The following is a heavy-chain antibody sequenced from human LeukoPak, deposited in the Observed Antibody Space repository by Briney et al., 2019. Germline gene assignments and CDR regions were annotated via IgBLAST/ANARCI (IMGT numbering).Heavy chain of an antibody. CDR3: ARDGLGDAFDI. D-gene: IGHD2-2*03. J-gene: IGHJ3*02. V-gene: IGHV1-46*01. Sequence: ASVKVSCKASGYTFTSYYMHWVRQAPGQGLEWRGIINPSGGSTSYAQKFQGRVTMTRDTSTSTVYMELSSLRSEDTAVYYCARDGLGDAFDIWGQGTMVTVSS. CDR1: GYTFTSYY. CDR2: INPSGGST.